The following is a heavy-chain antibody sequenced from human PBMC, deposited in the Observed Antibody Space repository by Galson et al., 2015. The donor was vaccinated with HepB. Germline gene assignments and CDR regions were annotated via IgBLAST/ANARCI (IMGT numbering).Heavy chain of an antibody. Sequence: SVKVSCKASGGTFSSYTISWVRQAPGQGLEWMGRIIPILGIANYAQKFQGRVTITADKSTSTAYMELSSLRSEGTAVYYCAREVAVADLNAFDIWGQGTMVTVSS. D-gene: IGHD6-19*01. V-gene: IGHV1-69*04. J-gene: IGHJ3*02. CDR2: IIPILGIA. CDR1: GGTFSSYT. CDR3: AREVAVADLNAFDI.